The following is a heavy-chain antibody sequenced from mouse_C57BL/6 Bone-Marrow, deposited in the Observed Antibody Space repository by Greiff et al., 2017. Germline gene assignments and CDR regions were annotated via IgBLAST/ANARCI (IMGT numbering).Heavy chain of an antibody. D-gene: IGHD1-1*01. CDR2: VCPCNGCT. J-gene: IGHJ2*01. CDR1: GFTFTDYY. Sequence: EVQLLQSGPVLVKPGRSVKISCKASGFTFTDYYMHWVNQSHGKSLEWIGLVCPCNGCTCYNHKFKGQATLSVDTSTRTAYLALHRLASEASAVYCCARDYGSSCHFDYWGQGTTLTVSS. CDR3: ARDYGSSCHFDY. V-gene: IGHV1-36*01.